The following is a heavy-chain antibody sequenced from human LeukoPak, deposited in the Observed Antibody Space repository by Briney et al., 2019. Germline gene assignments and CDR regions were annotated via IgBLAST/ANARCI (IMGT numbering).Heavy chain of an antibody. CDR3: AKREAEESGPIDY. J-gene: IGHJ4*02. D-gene: IGHD3-3*01. CDR1: GFTFSKSA. Sequence: GGSLRLSCAASGFTFSKSAMTWVRQAPGTGLVWVSAISGRGDYTYYADSVKGRFTISRDNSKNVLYLQMSGLRAQDTAVYYCAKREAEESGPIDYWGQGTLVTVSS. CDR2: ISGRGDYT. V-gene: IGHV3-23*01.